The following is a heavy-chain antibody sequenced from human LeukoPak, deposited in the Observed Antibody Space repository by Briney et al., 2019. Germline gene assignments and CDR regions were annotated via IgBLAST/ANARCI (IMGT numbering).Heavy chain of an antibody. V-gene: IGHV3-74*01. J-gene: IGHJ6*04. CDR3: AELGITMIGGV. CDR2: IKSDGST. D-gene: IGHD3-10*02. Sequence: GGSLRLSCAASGFTFSSYWMHWVRQTPGKGLVWISRIKSDGSTIYADSVKGRFTISRDNAKNSLYLQMNSLRAEDTAVYYCAELGITMIGGVWGKGTTVTISS. CDR1: GFTFSSYW.